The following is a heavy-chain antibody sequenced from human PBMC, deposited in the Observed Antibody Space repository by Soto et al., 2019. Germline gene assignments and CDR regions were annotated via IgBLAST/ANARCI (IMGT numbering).Heavy chain of an antibody. D-gene: IGHD3-3*01. CDR2: INPATGAA. Sequence: QLHLAQSGAVVKKPGASVTVSCSASGYPVTAYYMHWVRQAPGRGLEWMGGINPATGAAKYTQTFRGRVTMARDTSTSTVFMELSGLTSEDPAVFYCARGGGVGVAGSAAFDMWGQGTLVTVSS. J-gene: IGHJ3*02. V-gene: IGHV1-2*02. CDR1: GYPVTAYY. CDR3: ARGGGVGVAGSAAFDM.